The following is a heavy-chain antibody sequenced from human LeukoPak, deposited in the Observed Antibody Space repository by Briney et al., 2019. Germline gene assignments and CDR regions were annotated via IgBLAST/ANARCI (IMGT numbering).Heavy chain of an antibody. D-gene: IGHD3-22*01. CDR1: GGSITSADYY. CDR2: IYYSGST. Sequence: SETLSLTCTVSGGSITSADYYWSWIRQHPGKGLERIGYIYYSGSTYYNPSLKSRITISVDTSKNQFSLKLSSVTAADTAVYYCAREVVITTNYFDYWGQGTLVTVSS. V-gene: IGHV4-31*03. J-gene: IGHJ4*02. CDR3: AREVVITTNYFDY.